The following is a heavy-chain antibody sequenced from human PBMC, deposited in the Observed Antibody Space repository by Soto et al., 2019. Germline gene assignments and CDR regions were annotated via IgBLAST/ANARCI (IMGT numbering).Heavy chain of an antibody. CDR2: IYHSGST. CDR1: GGSFRGYY. J-gene: IGHJ4*02. D-gene: IGHD3-22*01. Sequence: SETLSLTCAIYGGSFRGYYWSWLRQPPGKGLEWIGYIYHSGSTYYNPSLKSRVTISVDRSKNQFSLKLSSVTAADTAVYYCARAAMYYDSSGYYYYFDYWGQGTLVTVSS. CDR3: ARAAMYYDSSGYYYYFDY. V-gene: IGHV4-34*01.